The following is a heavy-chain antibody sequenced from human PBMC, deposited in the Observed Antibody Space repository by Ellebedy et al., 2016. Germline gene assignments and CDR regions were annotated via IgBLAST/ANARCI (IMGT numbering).Heavy chain of an antibody. V-gene: IGHV3-23*01. CDR1: GFTFSNAW. Sequence: GESLKISXAASGFTFSNAWMSWVRQAPGKGLEWVSTISAGSDITRLADSVKGRFTISRDSSKNSVYLRMNNLRVEDTAVYYCRQGHYADLWGQGTLVTVSS. D-gene: IGHD4-17*01. CDR2: ISAGSDIT. J-gene: IGHJ4*02. CDR3: RQGHYADL.